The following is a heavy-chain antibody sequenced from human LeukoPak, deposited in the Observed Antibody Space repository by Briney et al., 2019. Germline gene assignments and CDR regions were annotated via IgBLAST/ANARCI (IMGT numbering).Heavy chain of an antibody. Sequence: GGSLRLSCKGSGFSFGDYAMTWVRQAPGKGLEWVGFIRSKGYGGTTEYAASVKGRFTISRDDSKSIAYLQMNSLKTEDTAVYYCSTSYYDFWSAFWGQGTLVTVSS. CDR3: STSYYDFWSAF. CDR2: IRSKGYGGTT. D-gene: IGHD3-3*01. V-gene: IGHV3-49*04. CDR1: GFSFGDYA. J-gene: IGHJ4*02.